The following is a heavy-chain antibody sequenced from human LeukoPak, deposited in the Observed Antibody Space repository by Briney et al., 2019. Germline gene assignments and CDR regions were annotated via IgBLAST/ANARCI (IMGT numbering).Heavy chain of an antibody. J-gene: IGHJ4*02. CDR1: GYTFTSYG. V-gene: IGHV1-18*04. Sequence: ASVKVSCKASGYTFTSYGISWVRQAPGQGLEWMGWSSAYNGNTNYAQKLQGRVTMTTDTSTSTAYMELRSLRSDDTAVYYCARGAISVVVPAAIDYWGQGTLVTVSS. CDR3: ARGAISVVVPAAIDY. CDR2: SSAYNGNT. D-gene: IGHD2-2*01.